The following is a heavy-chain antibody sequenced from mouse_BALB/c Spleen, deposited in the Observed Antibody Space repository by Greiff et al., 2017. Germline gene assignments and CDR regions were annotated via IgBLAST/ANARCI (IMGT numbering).Heavy chain of an antibody. D-gene: IGHD2-1*01. CDR2: IYPGGGYT. Sequence: VQGVESGAELVRPGTSVKISCKASGYTFTNYWLGWVKQRPGHGLEWIGDIYPGGGYTNYNEKFKGKATLTADTSSSTAYMQLSSLTSEDSAVYFCANYYGNYVRAMDYWGQGTSVTVSS. V-gene: IGHV1-63*02. J-gene: IGHJ4*01. CDR1: GYTFTNYW. CDR3: ANYYGNYVRAMDY.